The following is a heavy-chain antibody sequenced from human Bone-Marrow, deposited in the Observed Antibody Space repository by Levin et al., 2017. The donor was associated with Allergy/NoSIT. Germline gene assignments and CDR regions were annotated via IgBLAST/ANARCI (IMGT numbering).Heavy chain of an antibody. CDR1: GYTFTGYY. CDR2: INPNSGGT. CDR3: ARDGSSGWPGSYFGD. V-gene: IGHV1-2*02. J-gene: IGHJ4*02. Sequence: GASVKVSCKASGYTFTGYYMHWVRQAPGQGLEWMGWINPNSGGTNYAQKFQGRVTMTRDTSISTAYMELSRLRSDDTAVYYCARDGSSGWPGSYFGDWGQGTLVTVSS. D-gene: IGHD6-19*01.